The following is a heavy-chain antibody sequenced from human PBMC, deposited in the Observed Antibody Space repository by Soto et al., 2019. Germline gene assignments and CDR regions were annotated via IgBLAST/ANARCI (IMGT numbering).Heavy chain of an antibody. CDR1: GGTFSSYA. J-gene: IGHJ4*02. CDR3: ARGALYSSGPIGTPDY. D-gene: IGHD6-19*01. CDR2: IIPIFGTA. Sequence: SVKVSCKASGGTFSSYAISWVRQAPGQGLEWMGGIIPIFGTANYAQKLRGRVTITADASTSTAYMELSSLRSDDTAVYYCARGALYSSGPIGTPDYWGQGTLVTVSS. V-gene: IGHV1-69*13.